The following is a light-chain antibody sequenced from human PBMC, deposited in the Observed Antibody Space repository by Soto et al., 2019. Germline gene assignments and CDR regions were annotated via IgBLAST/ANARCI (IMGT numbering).Light chain of an antibody. CDR1: QSVSSSY. V-gene: IGKV3-20*01. Sequence: EIVFTQSACTLSLSPGERATLSCRSSQSVSSSYLAWYQQKPGQAPRLLIYGASSRAIGIPDRFSGSGSGTDFTLTISSLQSEDFAVYYCQQYNNWPLTFGGGTKV. CDR2: GAS. J-gene: IGKJ4*01. CDR3: QQYNNWPLT.